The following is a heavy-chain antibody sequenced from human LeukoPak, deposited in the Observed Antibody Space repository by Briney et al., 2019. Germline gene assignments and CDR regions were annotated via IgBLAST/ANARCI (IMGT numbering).Heavy chain of an antibody. CDR3: ASGLGFLEWLPIDFDY. D-gene: IGHD3-3*01. Sequence: GGSLRLSCAASGFTFSSYSMNWVRQAPGKGLEWVSYISSSSSTIYYADSVKGRFTISRDNAKNSLYLQMNSLKAEDTAVYDCASGLGFLEWLPIDFDYWGQGTLVTVSS. CDR1: GFTFSSYS. J-gene: IGHJ4*02. V-gene: IGHV3-48*01. CDR2: ISSSSSTI.